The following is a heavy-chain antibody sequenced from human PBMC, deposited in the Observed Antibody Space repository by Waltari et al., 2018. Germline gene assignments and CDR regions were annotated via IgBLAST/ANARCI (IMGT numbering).Heavy chain of an antibody. CDR2: IYYSGST. Sequence: QVQLQESGPGLVKPSETLSLTCTVSGGSISRYYWSWIRQPPGKGLEWIGYIYYSGSTNYNPSLKSRVTISVDTSKNQFSLKLSSVTAADTAVYYCARGGSLYDYFDYWGQGTLVTVSS. CDR3: ARGGSLYDYFDY. V-gene: IGHV4-59*01. J-gene: IGHJ4*02. CDR1: GGSISRYY. D-gene: IGHD2-8*01.